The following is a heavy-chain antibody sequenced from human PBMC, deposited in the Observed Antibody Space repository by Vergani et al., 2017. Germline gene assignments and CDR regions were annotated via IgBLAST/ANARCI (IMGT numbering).Heavy chain of an antibody. Sequence: QVQLVQSGPEVKKPGASVKVSCKASGYTFTSYGISWVRQAPGQGLEWMGGIIPIFGTANYAQKFQGRVTITADESTSTAYMELSSLRSEDTAVYYCARLADDSSGYYYWYFDLWGRGTLVTVSS. V-gene: IGHV1-69*13. CDR3: ARLADDSSGYYYWYFDL. J-gene: IGHJ2*01. CDR1: GYTFTSYG. D-gene: IGHD3-22*01. CDR2: IIPIFGTA.